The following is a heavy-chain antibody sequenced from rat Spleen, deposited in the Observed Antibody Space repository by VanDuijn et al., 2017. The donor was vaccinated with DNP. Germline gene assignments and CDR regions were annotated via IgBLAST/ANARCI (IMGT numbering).Heavy chain of an antibody. Sequence: EVQLVESGGGLVQPGRSLKLSCAASGFTFSNYGMAWVRQAPTKGLEWVASINSDGSSTYYRDSVKGRFTISRDHAKPSLYLQMDSLRSEDTATYYCATRYNNFFDYWGQGVMVTVSS. J-gene: IGHJ2*01. CDR2: INSDGSST. D-gene: IGHD1-10*01. CDR1: GFTFSNYG. CDR3: ATRYNNFFDY. V-gene: IGHV5-29*01.